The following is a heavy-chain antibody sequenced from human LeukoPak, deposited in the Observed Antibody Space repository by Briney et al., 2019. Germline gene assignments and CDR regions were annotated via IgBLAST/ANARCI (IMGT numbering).Heavy chain of an antibody. J-gene: IGHJ6*03. CDR1: GFTFSSYG. CDR3: AKDSYDFYYMDV. V-gene: IGHV3-30*02. CDR2: LRYDGSNK. Sequence: PGGSLRLSCAASGFTFSSYGMHWVRQAPGKGLEWVSFLRYDGSNKYYADSVKGRFTISRDNSKNTLYLQMNSLRAEDTAVYFCAKDSYDFYYMDVWGKGTTVIVSS. D-gene: IGHD3-3*01.